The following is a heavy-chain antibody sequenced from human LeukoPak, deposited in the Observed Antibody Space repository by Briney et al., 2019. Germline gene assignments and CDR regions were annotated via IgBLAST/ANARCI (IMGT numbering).Heavy chain of an antibody. V-gene: IGHV3-30*18. D-gene: IGHD2-2*01. CDR1: GFTFSTYG. CDR3: AKDLTPLMGYCGRTSCYGPDY. Sequence: GGSLRLSCAASGFTFSTYGMHWVRQAPGKGLEWVAVTSSDGSNRFYADSVKDRFTISRDNSRNTLYLQMNSLRGDDTAVYYCAKDLTPLMGYCGRTSCYGPDYWGQGTLVSISS. J-gene: IGHJ4*02. CDR2: TSSDGSNR.